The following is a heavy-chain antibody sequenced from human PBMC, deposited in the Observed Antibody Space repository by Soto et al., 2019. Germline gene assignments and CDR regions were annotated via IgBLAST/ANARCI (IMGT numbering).Heavy chain of an antibody. V-gene: IGHV3-48*01. D-gene: IGHD3-9*01. Sequence: GGSLRLSCAASGFTFSSYSMNWVRQAPGKGLEWVSYISSSSSTIYYADSVKGRFTISRDNAKNSLYLQMNSLRAEDTAVYYCARDPPPKLVIIYYYMDVWGKGTTVTVSS. J-gene: IGHJ6*03. CDR1: GFTFSSYS. CDR3: ARDPPPKLVIIYYYMDV. CDR2: ISSSSSTI.